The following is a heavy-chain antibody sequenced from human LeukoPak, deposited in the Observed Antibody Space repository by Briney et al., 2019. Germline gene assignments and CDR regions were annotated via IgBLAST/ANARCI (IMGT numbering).Heavy chain of an antibody. D-gene: IGHD3-10*01. CDR3: ARDIPGDPTLDY. J-gene: IGHJ4*02. V-gene: IGHV1-69*13. CDR2: IIPIFGTA. CDR1: GGTFSSYA. Sequence: GASVKVSCKASGGTFSSYAISWVRQAPGQGLEWMGGIIPIFGTANYAQKFQGRVTITADESTSTAYMELSSLRSEDTAVYYCARDIPGDPTLDYWGQGTLVTVSS.